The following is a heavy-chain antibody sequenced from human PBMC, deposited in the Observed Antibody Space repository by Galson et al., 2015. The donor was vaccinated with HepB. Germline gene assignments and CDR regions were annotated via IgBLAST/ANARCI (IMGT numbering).Heavy chain of an antibody. V-gene: IGHV1-18*01. CDR2: ISAYNGNT. Sequence: SVKVSCKASGYTFTSYGISWVRQAPGQGLEWMGWISAYNGNTNYAQKLQGRVTMTTDTSTSTAYMELRSLRSDDTAVYYCARDLHDYGDWLVGYWGQGTLVTVSS. CDR3: ARDLHDYGDWLVGY. CDR1: GYTFTSYG. D-gene: IGHD4-17*01. J-gene: IGHJ4*02.